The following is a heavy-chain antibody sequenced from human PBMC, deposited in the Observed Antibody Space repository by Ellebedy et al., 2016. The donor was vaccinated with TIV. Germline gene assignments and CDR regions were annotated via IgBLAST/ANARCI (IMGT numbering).Heavy chain of an antibody. Sequence: PGGSLRLSCTASGFTFGDYAMSWVRQAPGKGLAWVGFIRSKAYGGTTEYAASVKGRFTISRDDSKSIAYLQMNSLKTEDTAVYYCTRDLRRPQTYYYDSSGYYASTPFDYWGQGTLVTVSS. CDR2: IRSKAYGGTT. CDR1: GFTFGDYA. D-gene: IGHD3-22*01. J-gene: IGHJ4*02. V-gene: IGHV3-49*04. CDR3: TRDLRRPQTYYYDSSGYYASTPFDY.